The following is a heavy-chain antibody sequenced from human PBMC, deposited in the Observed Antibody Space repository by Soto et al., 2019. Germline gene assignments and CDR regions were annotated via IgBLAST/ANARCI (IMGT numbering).Heavy chain of an antibody. J-gene: IGHJ4*02. CDR2: INHSGST. CDR3: ARDTPGSSSLDY. CDR1: GGSFSGYY. Sequence: SETLSLTCVVHGGSFSGYYWSWIRQPPGEGLEWIGEINHSGSTNYNPSLKSRVTISVDTSKNQFSLKLSSVTAADTAVYYCARDTPGSSSLDYWGQGTLVTVSS. D-gene: IGHD6-6*01. V-gene: IGHV4-34*01.